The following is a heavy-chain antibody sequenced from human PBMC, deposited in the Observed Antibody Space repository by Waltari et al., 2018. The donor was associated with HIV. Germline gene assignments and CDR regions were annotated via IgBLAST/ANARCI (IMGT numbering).Heavy chain of an antibody. CDR2: ISSHSSST. Sequence: QLVESGGGLVQPGGSLRLSCVGAGFQFSSSGMNWVRQAPGKGLEWISFISSHSSSTHYAESVKGRFTISRDNDKNSLFLEMNSLRDEDTALYYCARDCGYEFYLALWGQGTLVTVSS. D-gene: IGHD5-12*01. V-gene: IGHV3-48*02. CDR3: ARDCGYEFYLAL. J-gene: IGHJ4*02. CDR1: GFQFSSSG.